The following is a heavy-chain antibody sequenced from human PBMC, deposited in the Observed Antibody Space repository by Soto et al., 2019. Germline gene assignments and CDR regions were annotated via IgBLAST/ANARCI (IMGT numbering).Heavy chain of an antibody. V-gene: IGHV4-39*01. CDR3: ARHRRRDDFWSGLGGFVDY. D-gene: IGHD3-3*01. CDR1: GGSISSSSYY. Sequence: SETLSLTCTVSGGSISSSSYYWGWIRQPPGKGLEWIGSIYYSGSTYYNPSLKSRVTISVDTSKNQFSLKLSSVTAADTAVYYCARHRRRDDFWSGLGGFVDYWGQGTLVTVSS. CDR2: IYYSGST. J-gene: IGHJ4*02.